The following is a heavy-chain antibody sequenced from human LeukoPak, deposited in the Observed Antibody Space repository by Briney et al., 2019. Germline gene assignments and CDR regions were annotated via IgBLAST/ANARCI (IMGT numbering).Heavy chain of an antibody. D-gene: IGHD1-26*01. Sequence: GGSLRLSCAASAFTFSNYAMSWVRQAPGKGLEWVSSISGSGDSTYYADSVKGRFTISRDNSKNTLYLQMNSLRAEDTAVYYCAKDHTVGATFGVYFDYWGQGTLVTVSS. V-gene: IGHV3-23*01. J-gene: IGHJ4*02. CDR1: AFTFSNYA. CDR3: AKDHTVGATFGVYFDY. CDR2: ISGSGDST.